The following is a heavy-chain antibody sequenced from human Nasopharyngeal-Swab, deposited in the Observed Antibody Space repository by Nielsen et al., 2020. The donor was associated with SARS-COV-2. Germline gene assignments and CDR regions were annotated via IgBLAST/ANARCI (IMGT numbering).Heavy chain of an antibody. D-gene: IGHD4-17*01. CDR3: ARGHRYGDLDY. CDR2: INHSGST. J-gene: IGHJ4*02. V-gene: IGHV4-34*01. Sequence: RQAAGKGLEWIGEINHSGSTNYNPSLKSRVTISVDTSKNQFSLKLSSVTAADTAVYYCARGHRYGDLDYWGQGTLVTVSS.